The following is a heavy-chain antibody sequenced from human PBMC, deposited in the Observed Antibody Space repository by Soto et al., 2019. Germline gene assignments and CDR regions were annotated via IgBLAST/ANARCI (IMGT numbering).Heavy chain of an antibody. CDR2: ISAHNGDT. Sequence: VKVSCKASGYTFNYYGISWVRQAPGQGLEWVGWISAHNGDTKYAQNLQGRLTLTTDTSTSTAYMELTSLTSDDTAVYYCARDWSRYFDSSGLMWFYWGQGTLVTVSS. CDR3: ARDWSRYFDSSGLMWFY. CDR1: GYTFNYYG. J-gene: IGHJ4*02. V-gene: IGHV1-18*04. D-gene: IGHD3-22*01.